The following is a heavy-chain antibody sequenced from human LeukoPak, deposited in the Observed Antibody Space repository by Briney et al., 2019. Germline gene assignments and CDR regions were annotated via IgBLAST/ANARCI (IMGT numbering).Heavy chain of an antibody. Sequence: NPSETLSLTCTVSGGSISNYYWSWIRQPPGKELEWIGYISYSGNTDSNPSLKSRVTISVDTSKNQFSLKLSSVTAADAAVYYCARDLGYSGFDWAPWGQGTLVTVSS. CDR1: GGSISNYY. CDR2: ISYSGNT. CDR3: ARDLGYSGFDWAP. J-gene: IGHJ5*02. D-gene: IGHD5-12*01. V-gene: IGHV4-59*12.